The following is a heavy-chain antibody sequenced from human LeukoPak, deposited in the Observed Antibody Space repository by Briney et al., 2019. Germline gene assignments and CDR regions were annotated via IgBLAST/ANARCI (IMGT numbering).Heavy chain of an antibody. CDR1: GFTFSSYS. Sequence: PGGSLRLSCAASGFTFSSYSMNWVRQAPGKGLEWVSAISGSGGSTYYADSVKGRFTISRDNSKNTLYLQMNSLRAEDTAVYYCTRGLQGIDYWGQGTLVTVSS. J-gene: IGHJ4*02. CDR2: ISGSGGST. CDR3: TRGLQGIDY. D-gene: IGHD4-11*01. V-gene: IGHV3-23*01.